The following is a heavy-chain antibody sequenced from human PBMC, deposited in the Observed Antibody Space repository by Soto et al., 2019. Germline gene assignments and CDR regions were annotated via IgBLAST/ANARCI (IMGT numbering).Heavy chain of an antibody. V-gene: IGHV3-30*18. J-gene: IGHJ4*02. CDR2: ISYDGSNK. CDR1: GFTFSSYG. D-gene: IGHD3-10*01. Sequence: QVQLVESGGGVVQPGRSLRLSCAASGFTFSSYGMHWVRQAPGKGLEWVAVISYDGSNKYYADSVKGRFTISRDNSKNRLYPQINILIFEDTAVYYCAEAHYGSGSYYFDYWGQGTLGTVSS. CDR3: AEAHYGSGSYYFDY.